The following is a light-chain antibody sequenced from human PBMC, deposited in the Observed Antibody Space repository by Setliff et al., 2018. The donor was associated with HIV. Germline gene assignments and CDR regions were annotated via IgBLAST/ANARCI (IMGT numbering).Light chain of an antibody. J-gene: IGLJ1*01. CDR1: SSDVGGYNY. Sequence: QSALTQPASVSGSPGQSITISCTGTSSDVGGYNYVSWYQQHPGKAPKLMIYEVNNRPSGVSNRFSGSKSGNTASLTISALQVEDEADYYCNSYTTTSTTVFGTGTKVTVL. CDR2: EVN. V-gene: IGLV2-14*03. CDR3: NSYTTTSTTV.